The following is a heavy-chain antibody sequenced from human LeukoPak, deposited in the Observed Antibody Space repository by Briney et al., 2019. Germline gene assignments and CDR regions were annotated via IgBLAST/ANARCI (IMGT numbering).Heavy chain of an antibody. V-gene: IGHV3-33*01. CDR1: GFTFSSYG. J-gene: IGHJ4*02. CDR2: IWYDGSNK. D-gene: IGHD3-10*01. CDR3: ARDPSGSDDY. Sequence: HPGGSLRLSCAASGFTFSSYGMHWVRQAPGKGLEWVAVIWYDGSNKYYADSVKGRFTISRDNAKNSLYLQMNSLRAEDTAVYYCARDPSGSDDYWGQGTLVTVSS.